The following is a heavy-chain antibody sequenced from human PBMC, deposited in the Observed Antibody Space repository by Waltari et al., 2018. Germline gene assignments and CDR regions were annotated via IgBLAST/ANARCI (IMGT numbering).Heavy chain of an antibody. Sequence: QVQLQESGPGLVKPSETLSLTCTVSGGSISSYYWSWIRQPPGKGLEWIGYIYYSGSTNYNPSLKSRVTISVDTSKNQFSLKLSSVTAADTAVYYCARVGLRYFDWLYTTEYYFDYWGQGTLVTVSP. CDR2: IYYSGST. CDR3: ARVGLRYFDWLYTTEYYFDY. V-gene: IGHV4-59*01. CDR1: GGSISSYY. J-gene: IGHJ4*02. D-gene: IGHD3-9*01.